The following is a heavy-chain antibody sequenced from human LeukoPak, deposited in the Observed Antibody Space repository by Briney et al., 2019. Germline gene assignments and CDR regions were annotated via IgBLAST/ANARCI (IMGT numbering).Heavy chain of an antibody. Sequence: GGSLRLSCAASGFTFSTYGMSWVRQAPGKGLEWVSGISGSGAGTYYADSVKGRFTISRDNSKNTLYLQMNSLRAEDTAVYYCARSCPYPRCAFDIWGQGTMVTVSS. J-gene: IGHJ3*02. CDR3: ARSCPYPRCAFDI. CDR1: GFTFSTYG. V-gene: IGHV3-23*01. D-gene: IGHD2-15*01. CDR2: ISGSGAGT.